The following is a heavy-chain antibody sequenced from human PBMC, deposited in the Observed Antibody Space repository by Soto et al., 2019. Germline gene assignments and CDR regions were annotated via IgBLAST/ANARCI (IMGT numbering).Heavy chain of an antibody. V-gene: IGHV3-23*01. CDR2: ISYSGGST. CDR3: AKESIRGSGDYDY. D-gene: IGHD4-17*01. Sequence: PGGSQRLSCAASGFNFRSYTMSWVRQEPGKGLEWVSAISYSGGSTYYADSVKGRFTISRDNSKNTLYLQMNSLRAEDTALYYCAKESIRGSGDYDYWGQGTLVTVSS. J-gene: IGHJ4*02. CDR1: GFNFRSYT.